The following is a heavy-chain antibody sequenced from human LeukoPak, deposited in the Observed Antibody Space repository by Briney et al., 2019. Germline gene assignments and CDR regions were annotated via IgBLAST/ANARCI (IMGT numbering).Heavy chain of an antibody. J-gene: IGHJ4*02. V-gene: IGHV3-30*18. Sequence: PGGSLRLSCAASGFTFSSYGMQWVRQAPGKWLEWVAVISYDGSNKYYADSVKGRFTISRDNSKNTLYLQMNSLRAEDTAVYYCAKDHQQQPFDYWGQGTLVTVSS. CDR1: GFTFSSYG. CDR2: ISYDGSNK. D-gene: IGHD6-13*01. CDR3: AKDHQQQPFDY.